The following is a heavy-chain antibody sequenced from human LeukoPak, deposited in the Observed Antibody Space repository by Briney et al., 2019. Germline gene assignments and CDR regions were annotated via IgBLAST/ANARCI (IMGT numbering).Heavy chain of an antibody. V-gene: IGHV3-7*01. Sequence: GGCLRLSWAAAGFTVSNYWMSWGRQAPGKGLEWLANIKQDGSDIYYVDCVKGRFNISRDKGKTSLYLQINSLRADDTAVYYCAKGRSTSDYWGQGTLVTVSS. CDR3: AKGRSTSDY. J-gene: IGHJ4*02. CDR2: IKQDGSDI. CDR1: GFTVSNYW. D-gene: IGHD1/OR15-1a*01.